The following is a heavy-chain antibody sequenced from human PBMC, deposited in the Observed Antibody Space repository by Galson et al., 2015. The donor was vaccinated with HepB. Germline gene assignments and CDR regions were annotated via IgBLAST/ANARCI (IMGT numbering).Heavy chain of an antibody. V-gene: IGHV5-10-1*01. CDR1: GYYFPSYW. D-gene: IGHD2-15*01. CDR3: VRSCSGGSCYEDY. J-gene: IGHJ4*02. Sequence: QSGAEVKKPGESLRISCKGSGYYFPSYWITWVRQMPGKGLEWMGRIDPSDSYTDYSPSFQGHVSISADKSISTAYLQWSSLKASDTAMYYCVRSCSGGSCYEDYWGQGTLVTVSS. CDR2: IDPSDSYT.